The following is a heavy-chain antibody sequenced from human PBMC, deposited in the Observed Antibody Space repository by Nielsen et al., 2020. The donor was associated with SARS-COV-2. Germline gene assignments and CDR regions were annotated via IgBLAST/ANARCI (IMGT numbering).Heavy chain of an antibody. V-gene: IGHV3-53*05. CDR3: AKDARSSGRALYYYYGMDV. D-gene: IGHD3-10*01. Sequence: GGSLRLSCAASGFTVSSNYMSWVRQAPGKGLEWVSVIYSGGSTYYADSVKGRFTISRDNSKNTLYLQMNSLRAEDTAVYYCAKDARSSGRALYYYYGMDVWGQGTTVTVSS. J-gene: IGHJ6*02. CDR1: GFTVSSNY. CDR2: IYSGGST.